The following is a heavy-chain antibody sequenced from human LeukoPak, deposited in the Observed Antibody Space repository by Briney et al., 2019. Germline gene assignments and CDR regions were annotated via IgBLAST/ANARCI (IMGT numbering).Heavy chain of an antibody. Sequence: GGSLRLSCAASEFTFSSYSMNWVRQAPGKGLEWVSSISSSSSYIYYADSVKGRFTISRDNAKNSLYLQMNSLRAEDTAVYYCAREGDPSRFGAFDIWGQGTMVTVSS. CDR3: AREGDPSRFGAFDI. V-gene: IGHV3-21*01. CDR1: EFTFSSYS. CDR2: ISSSSSYI. D-gene: IGHD3-16*01. J-gene: IGHJ3*02.